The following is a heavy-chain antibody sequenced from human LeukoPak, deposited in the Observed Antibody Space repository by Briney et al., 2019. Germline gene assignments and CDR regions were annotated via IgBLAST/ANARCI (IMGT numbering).Heavy chain of an antibody. J-gene: IGHJ5*02. Sequence: GASVKVSCKTSGYTFTASYMHWVQQAPGQGLEWMGWINPNSGETNYAPKFQGRVTMTRDTSISTAYMEVTRLTSDDTAMYYCARVLGSRVDPWGQGTLVTVSS. CDR1: GYTFTASY. CDR2: INPNSGET. CDR3: ARVLGSRVDP. V-gene: IGHV1-2*02.